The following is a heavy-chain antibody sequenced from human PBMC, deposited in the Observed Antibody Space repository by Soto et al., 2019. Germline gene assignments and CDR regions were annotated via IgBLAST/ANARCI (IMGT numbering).Heavy chain of an antibody. CDR2: IRSKANSYAT. Sequence: GGSLKLSCAASGFTFSGSAMHWVRQASGKGLEWVGRIRSKANSYATAYAASVKGRFTISRDDSKNTAYLQMNSLKTEDTAVHYCTRLTAAAGTLLDYYYGMDVWGQGTTVTVSS. CDR1: GFTFSGSA. D-gene: IGHD6-13*01. CDR3: TRLTAAAGTLLDYYYGMDV. V-gene: IGHV3-73*01. J-gene: IGHJ6*02.